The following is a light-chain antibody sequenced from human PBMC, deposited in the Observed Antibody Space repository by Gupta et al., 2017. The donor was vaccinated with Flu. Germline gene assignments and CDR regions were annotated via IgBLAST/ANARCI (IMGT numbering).Light chain of an antibody. Sequence: DIQMTQSPSSLSASVGDRVTITCRASQSIRSYLNWYQQKAGKAPKLLISGASSLQSGVPSRFSGSASGTDFTLTISSQEPEDFATCFCQQSYRPPLTFGGGTKVEIQ. CDR3: QQSYRPPLT. V-gene: IGKV1-39*01. J-gene: IGKJ4*01. CDR1: QSIRSY. CDR2: GAS.